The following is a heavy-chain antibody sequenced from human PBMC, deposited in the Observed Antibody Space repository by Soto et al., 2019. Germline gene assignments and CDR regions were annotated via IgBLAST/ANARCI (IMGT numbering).Heavy chain of an antibody. Sequence: QVQLVESGGGVVQPGRSLRLSCAASGFTFSRYAIHWVRQAPGKGLEWVAVISDDGSDKDYADSVKGRFTISRDNSKNSLYRPMNSLRADDTAVYYCARAADSSGYHYYFDYWGQGTLVTVSS. J-gene: IGHJ4*02. V-gene: IGHV3-30-3*01. D-gene: IGHD3-22*01. CDR3: ARAADSSGYHYYFDY. CDR1: GFTFSRYA. CDR2: ISDDGSDK.